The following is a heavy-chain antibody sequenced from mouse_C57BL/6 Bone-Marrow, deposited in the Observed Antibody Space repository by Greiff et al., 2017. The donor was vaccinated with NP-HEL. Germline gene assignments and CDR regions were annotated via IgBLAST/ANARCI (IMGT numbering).Heavy chain of an antibody. V-gene: IGHV1-64*01. CDR3: ARYYGSSPIDY. J-gene: IGHJ2*01. D-gene: IGHD1-1*01. CDR2: IHPDSGST. Sequence: VQLQQPGAELIKPGASVKLSCKASGYTFTSYWMHWVKQRPGHGLAWIGMIHPDSGSTNYNEKFKSKATLTVDKSSSTAYMQLSSLTSEDSAVYYCARYYGSSPIDYWGQGTTLTVSS. CDR1: GYTFTSYW.